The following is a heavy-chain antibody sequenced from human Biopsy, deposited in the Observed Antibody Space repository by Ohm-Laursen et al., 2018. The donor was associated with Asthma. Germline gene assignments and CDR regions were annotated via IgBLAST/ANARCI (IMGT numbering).Heavy chain of an antibody. CDR3: ARARRSLLLPDYYYGMDV. CDR1: GFTFSSYG. Sequence: SLRLSCAAFGFTFSSYGMHWVRQAPGKGLEWVAVISYDGSNKYYADSVKGRFTISRDNSKNTLYLQMNSLRAEDTAVYYCARARRSLLLPDYYYGMDVWGQGTTVTVSS. D-gene: IGHD3-22*01. V-gene: IGHV3-30*03. CDR2: ISYDGSNK. J-gene: IGHJ6*02.